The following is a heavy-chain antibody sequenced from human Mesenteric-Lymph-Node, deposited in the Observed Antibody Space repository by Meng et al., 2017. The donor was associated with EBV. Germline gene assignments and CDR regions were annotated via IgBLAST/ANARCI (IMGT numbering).Heavy chain of an antibody. V-gene: IGHV6-1*01. CDR2: TYYMSKWYN. CDR3: ARATSGFDS. Sequence: VKLEQSGPGLVKPSQTLPLSCDTAGDSVSSNSAAWNWIRQSPLRGLEWLGRTYYMSKWYNDYAVSVKSRISINPDTSKNQFSLQLNSVTPEDTAVYYCARATSGFDSWGQGTLVTVSS. J-gene: IGHJ4*02. D-gene: IGHD2-2*01. CDR1: GDSVSSNSAA.